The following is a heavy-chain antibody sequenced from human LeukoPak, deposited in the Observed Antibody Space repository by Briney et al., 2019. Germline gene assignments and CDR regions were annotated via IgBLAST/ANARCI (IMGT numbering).Heavy chain of an antibody. Sequence: GGSLRLSCAASGFTFSSYAIHWVRQAPGKGLEWVAIISYDGTNKYYADSVKGRFTISRDNSKNTLYLQMNSLRAEDTAVYYCARDGAVGATLVYFDYWGQGTLVTVSS. CDR2: ISYDGTNK. D-gene: IGHD1-26*01. CDR3: ARDGAVGATLVYFDY. CDR1: GFTFSSYA. J-gene: IGHJ4*02. V-gene: IGHV3-30*04.